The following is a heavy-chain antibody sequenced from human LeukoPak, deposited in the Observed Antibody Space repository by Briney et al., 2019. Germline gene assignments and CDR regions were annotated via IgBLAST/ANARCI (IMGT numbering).Heavy chain of an antibody. CDR1: GGSISSYY. Sequence: SETLSLTCTVSGGSISSYYWSWIRQPAGKGLEWIGRIYTSGSTNYNPSLKSRVTMSVDTSKNQFSLKLSSVTAADTAVYYCARGGKTTPKATYFDYWGQGTLVTVSS. D-gene: IGHD1-1*01. V-gene: IGHV4-4*07. J-gene: IGHJ4*02. CDR2: IYTSGST. CDR3: ARGGKTTPKATYFDY.